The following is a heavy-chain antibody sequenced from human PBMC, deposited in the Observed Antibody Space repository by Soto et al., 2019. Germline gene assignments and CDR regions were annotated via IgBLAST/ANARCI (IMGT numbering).Heavy chain of an antibody. CDR3: ARHSGGYNFFDY. CDR1: GGSISSGGYY. Sequence: SETLSLTCTVSGGSISSGGYYWSWIRQHPGKGLEWIGYIYFSGSTNYNPPLRSRVTISLDTSRNQLSLKLTSVTAADTAVYYCARHSGGYNFFDYWGQGTLVTVSS. J-gene: IGHJ4*02. CDR2: IYFSGST. D-gene: IGHD2-15*01. V-gene: IGHV4-61*08.